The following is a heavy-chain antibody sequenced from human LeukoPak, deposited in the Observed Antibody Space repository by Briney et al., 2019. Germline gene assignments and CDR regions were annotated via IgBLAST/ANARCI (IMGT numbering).Heavy chain of an antibody. D-gene: IGHD2-21*01. CDR2: IRYDGSNK. J-gene: IGHJ4*02. Sequence: GGSLRLSCAASGFTFSSYGMHWVRQPPAKGLEWVAFIRYDGSNKYYADSVKGRFTISRDNSKNTLYLQMNSLRAEDAAVYFCAKAPVTSCRGAYCYPFDSWGQGTLVTVSS. CDR1: GFTFSSYG. V-gene: IGHV3-30*02. CDR3: AKAPVTSCRGAYCYPFDS.